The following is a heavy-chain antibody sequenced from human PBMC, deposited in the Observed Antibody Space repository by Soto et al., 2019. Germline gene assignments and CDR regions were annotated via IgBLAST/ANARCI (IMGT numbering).Heavy chain of an antibody. CDR1: GGTFSSYT. Sequence: QVQLVQSGAEVKKPGSSVKVSCKASGGTFSSYTISWVRQAPGQGLEWMGRIIPILGIANYAQKFQGRVTINADKTTMTAYIELSSLRSEDTAGYYCARDQRYCSSTSCYGGGYYYGMDVWGQGTTVTVSS. J-gene: IGHJ6*02. CDR2: IIPILGIA. V-gene: IGHV1-69*08. D-gene: IGHD2-2*01. CDR3: ARDQRYCSSTSCYGGGYYYGMDV.